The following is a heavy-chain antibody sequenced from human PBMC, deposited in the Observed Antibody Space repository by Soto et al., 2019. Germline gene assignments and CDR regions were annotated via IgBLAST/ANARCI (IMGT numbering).Heavy chain of an antibody. CDR3: TSLPYRSSWYSPYYYGMDV. Sequence: GGSLRLSCAASGFTFSGSAMHWVRQASGKGLEWVGRIRSKANSYATAYAASVKGRFTISRDDSKNTAYLQMNSLKTEDTAVYYCTSLPYRSSWYSPYYYGMDVWGQGTTVTVS. V-gene: IGHV3-73*01. J-gene: IGHJ6*02. CDR2: IRSKANSYAT. CDR1: GFTFSGSA. D-gene: IGHD6-13*01.